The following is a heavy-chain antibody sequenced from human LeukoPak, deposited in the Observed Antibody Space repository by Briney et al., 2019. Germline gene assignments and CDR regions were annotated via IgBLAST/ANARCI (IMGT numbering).Heavy chain of an antibody. D-gene: IGHD2-2*01. CDR3: ARAGYCSSTSCPYYFDY. CDR1: GFTFSSYG. V-gene: IGHV3-30*02. Sequence: SGGSLRLSCAASGFTFSSYGMHWVRQAPGKGLEWVAFIRYDGSNKYYADSVKGRFTISRDNSKNTLYLQMNSLRAVDTAVYYCARAGYCSSTSCPYYFDYWGQGTLVTVSS. J-gene: IGHJ4*02. CDR2: IRYDGSNK.